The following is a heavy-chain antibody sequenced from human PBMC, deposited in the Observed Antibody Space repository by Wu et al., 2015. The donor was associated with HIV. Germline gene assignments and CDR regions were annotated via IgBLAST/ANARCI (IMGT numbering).Heavy chain of an antibody. CDR2: IIPISDTA. Sequence: QVQLVQSGAEVKKPGSSVKVSCRASGGTLRNHAVTWVRQAPGQGLEWMGRIIPISDTANYAQKFQGRVTIIADKPTNTAYMELSSLRLDDTAVYYCARGFSTLYYYMDVWGKGTTVTVSS. V-gene: IGHV1-69*13. CDR1: GGTLRNHA. J-gene: IGHJ6*03. D-gene: IGHD2-2*01. CDR3: ARGFSTLYYYMDV.